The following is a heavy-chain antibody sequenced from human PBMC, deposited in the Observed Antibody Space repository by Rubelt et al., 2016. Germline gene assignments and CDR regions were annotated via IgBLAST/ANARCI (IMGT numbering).Heavy chain of an antibody. CDR3: AKDNLPPGKSINFYYGMDV. V-gene: IGHV3-7*03. J-gene: IGHJ6*02. Sequence: GKGLEYVALIDQVGNQKLYVDPVRGRFTISRDNVKNSLYLQMTSLRAEDTAFYYCAKDNLPPGKSINFYYGMDVWGQGTTVTVSS. D-gene: IGHD1-14*01. CDR2: IDQVGNQK.